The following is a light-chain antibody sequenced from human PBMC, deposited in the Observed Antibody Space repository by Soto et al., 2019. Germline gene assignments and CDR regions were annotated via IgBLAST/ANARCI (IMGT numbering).Light chain of an antibody. CDR3: QQYGSSTRT. Sequence: EILLTQSPGTLSLSPGERAIFSCRASQSVSSNYLAWYQQKPGQAPRLLIYGAFKRATGIPDRFSGSGSGTDFTLTISRLQPEDFAVYCCQQYGSSTRTFGQGTKVDIK. J-gene: IGKJ1*01. CDR1: QSVSSNY. V-gene: IGKV3-20*01. CDR2: GAF.